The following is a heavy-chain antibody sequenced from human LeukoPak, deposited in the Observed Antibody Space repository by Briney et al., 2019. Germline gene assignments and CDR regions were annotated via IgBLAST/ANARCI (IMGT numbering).Heavy chain of an antibody. V-gene: IGHV3-11*01. J-gene: IGHJ3*02. Sequence: GGSLRLSCAASGFTFSDYYMSWLRQAPGKGLAWVSYIDGSSSRINYADSVKGRFTISRDNAKNSLFLQMNSLTVEDTAVYYCASRVAFDIWGLGTMVTVSS. CDR3: ASRVAFDI. CDR1: GFTFSDYY. CDR2: IDGSSSRI. D-gene: IGHD3-3*01.